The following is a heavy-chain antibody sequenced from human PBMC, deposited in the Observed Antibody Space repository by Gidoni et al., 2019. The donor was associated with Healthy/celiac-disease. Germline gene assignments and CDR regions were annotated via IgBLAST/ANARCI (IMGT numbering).Heavy chain of an antibody. D-gene: IGHD4-17*01. J-gene: IGHJ4*02. CDR1: GGSISSSSYY. CDR2: IYYSGST. V-gene: IGHV4-39*01. Sequence: QLQLQASGPGLVKPSETLSPICTACGGSISSSSYYWGWLRQPPGKGLEWIGNIYYSGSTYFNPSLRSRVTVSVDTSKNQFSLKLGSVTAADTAVYYCARRTVTTSLVGDYWGQGTLVTVSS. CDR3: ARRTVTTSLVGDY.